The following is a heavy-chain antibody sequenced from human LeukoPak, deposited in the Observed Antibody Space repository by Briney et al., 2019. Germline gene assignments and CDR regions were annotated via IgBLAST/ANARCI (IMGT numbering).Heavy chain of an antibody. CDR1: GYTFTSYG. V-gene: IGHV1-18*01. J-gene: IGHJ3*02. D-gene: IGHD6-19*01. CDR2: NSAYNGNT. Sequence: ASVKVSCKASGYTFTSYGISWGRQAPGQRLEWMGWNSAYNGNTNYAQKLQGRVTMTTDTSTSTAYMELRSLRSDETAVYYCARVEQWLGDAFDIWAKGQWSPSLQ. CDR3: ARVEQWLGDAFDI.